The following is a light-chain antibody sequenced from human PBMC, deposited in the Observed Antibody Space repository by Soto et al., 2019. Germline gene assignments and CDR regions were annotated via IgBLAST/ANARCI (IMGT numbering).Light chain of an antibody. V-gene: IGKV3-20*01. J-gene: IGKJ5*01. CDR3: QQYNSWPLT. CDR2: DAS. Sequence: EIVLTQSPGTLSLSPGERATLSCRASQSVSSNFLAWYQQKPGQAPRLLIHDASNRATGIPDRFSGSGSGTDFTLTISRLEPEDFAVYYCQQYNSWPLTFGQGTRLEIK. CDR1: QSVSSNF.